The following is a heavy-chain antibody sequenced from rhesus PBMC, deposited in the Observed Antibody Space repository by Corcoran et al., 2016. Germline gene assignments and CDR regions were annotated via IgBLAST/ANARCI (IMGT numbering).Heavy chain of an antibody. V-gene: IGHV4S9*01. D-gene: IGHD5-30*01. Sequence: QVQLQESGPGLVKPSETLSLTCAGSGGSISDYYYWHWIRQPPGKGLEWSGNIDGNSASTYYNPSLKSRVTISKDTSKNQFFLKLSSVTAADTAVYYCARDGGGYSGYNRFDVWGPGVLVTVSS. CDR1: GGSISDYYY. J-gene: IGHJ5-1*01. CDR2: IDGNSAST. CDR3: ARDGGGYSGYNRFDV.